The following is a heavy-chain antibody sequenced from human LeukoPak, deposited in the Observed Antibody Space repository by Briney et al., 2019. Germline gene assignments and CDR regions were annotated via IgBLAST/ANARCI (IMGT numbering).Heavy chain of an antibody. Sequence: GGSLRLSCAASGFTFSSYWMHWVRQAPEKGLVWVSRINSDGSSTTYADSVKGRFTISRDNAKNTLYLQMNSLRAEDTAVYYCARDRNTDFWSGYYTNYFDYWGQGTLVTVSS. D-gene: IGHD3-3*01. CDR3: ARDRNTDFWSGYYTNYFDY. J-gene: IGHJ4*02. CDR1: GFTFSSYW. V-gene: IGHV3-74*01. CDR2: INSDGSST.